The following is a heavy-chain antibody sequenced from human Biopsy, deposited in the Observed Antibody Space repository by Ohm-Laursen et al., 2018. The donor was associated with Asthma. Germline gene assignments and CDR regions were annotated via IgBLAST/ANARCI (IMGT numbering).Heavy chain of an antibody. V-gene: IGHV1-3*04. CDR3: ARTYYDFLTGQVKDVFGV. CDR2: VNTGNGDR. J-gene: IGHJ3*01. D-gene: IGHD3-9*01. CDR1: GYNFISFA. Sequence: GASVKVSCKASGYNFISFAIHWVRQAPGQRLEWMGWVNTGNGDRKYSQKFQGRVTITRGTSASTAYMGLRSLRSEDTATYYCARTYYDFLTGQVKDVFGVWGQGTMVTVSS.